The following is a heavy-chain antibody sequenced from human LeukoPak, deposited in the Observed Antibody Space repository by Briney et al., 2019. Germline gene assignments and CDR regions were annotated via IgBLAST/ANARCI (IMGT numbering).Heavy chain of an antibody. CDR3: ARTYCSGGSCYSYAFDI. V-gene: IGHV1-2*02. CDR2: INPNSGGT. Sequence: ASVKVSCKASGYTFTGHYMHWMRQAPGQGLEWMGWINPNSGGTNYAQKFQGRVTMTRDTSISTAYMELSRLRSYDTAVYYCARTYCSGGSCYSYAFDIWGQGTMVTVSS. CDR1: GYTFTGHY. J-gene: IGHJ3*02. D-gene: IGHD2-15*01.